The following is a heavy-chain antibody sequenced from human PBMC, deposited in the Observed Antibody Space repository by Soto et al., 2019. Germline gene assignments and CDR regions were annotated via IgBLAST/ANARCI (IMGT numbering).Heavy chain of an antibody. CDR2: ISSSSSYT. V-gene: IGHV3-11*06. Sequence: QVQLVESGGGLVKPGGSLRLSCAASGFTFSDYYMSWIRQAPGKGPEWVSYISSSSSYTNYADSVKGRFTISRDNAKNSLYLQMNSLRAEDTAVYYCASVYDSRGRPPDYWGQGILGTVSS. CDR1: GFTFSDYY. CDR3: ASVYDSRGRPPDY. D-gene: IGHD3-22*01. J-gene: IGHJ4*02.